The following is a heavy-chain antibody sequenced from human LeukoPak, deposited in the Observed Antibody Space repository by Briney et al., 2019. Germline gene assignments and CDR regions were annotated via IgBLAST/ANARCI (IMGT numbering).Heavy chain of an antibody. CDR3: TSSKVGDPFDI. J-gene: IGHJ3*02. CDR1: GDSITSTTSY. V-gene: IGHV4-39*01. CDR2: IYYSGIT. Sequence: SETLSLTCTVSGDSITSTTSYWGWFRPPPGKGLEGIANIYYSGITYYNPSLESRVAIFVDTSKSQFSLPLSSVTAGDTAVYYCTSSKVGDPFDIWGQGTMLPVSS. D-gene: IGHD1-26*01.